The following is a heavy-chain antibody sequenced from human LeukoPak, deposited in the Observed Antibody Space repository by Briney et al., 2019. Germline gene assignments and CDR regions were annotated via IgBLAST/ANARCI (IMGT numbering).Heavy chain of an antibody. CDR1: GYTFTGYY. V-gene: IGHV1-2*02. CDR2: INPNSGGT. CDR3: ARGVGIAAAGSYFDY. Sequence: ASVKVSCKASGYTFTGYYMHWVRQAPAQGLEWMGWINPNSGGTNYAQKFQGRVTMTRDTSISTAYMELSRLRSDDTAVYYCARGVGIAAAGSYFDYWGQGTLVTVSS. D-gene: IGHD6-13*01. J-gene: IGHJ4*02.